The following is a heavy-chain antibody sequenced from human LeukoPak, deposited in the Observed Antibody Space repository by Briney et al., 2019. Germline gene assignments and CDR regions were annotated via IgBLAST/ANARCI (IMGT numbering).Heavy chain of an antibody. J-gene: IGHJ6*03. V-gene: IGHV3-30*18. CDR3: AKDGNFGPYYYYMDV. Sequence: GGSLRLSCTVSGFTFTSYWMSWVRQAPGKGLEWVAVISFDGKNKNYADSVKGRFTISRDNSKDMLYLQMDSLRAEDSALYYCAKDGNFGPYYYYMDVWGKGTTVTVSS. CDR2: ISFDGKNK. CDR1: GFTFTSYW. D-gene: IGHD1-1*01.